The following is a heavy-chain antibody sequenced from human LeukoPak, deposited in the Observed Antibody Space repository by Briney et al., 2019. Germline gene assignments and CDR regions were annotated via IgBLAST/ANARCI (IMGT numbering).Heavy chain of an antibody. CDR1: GGSISSGGYS. V-gene: IGHV4-30-2*01. CDR2: IYHSGST. CDR3: ARSPSIAARPVSRFDY. D-gene: IGHD6-6*01. Sequence: SETLSLTCAVSGGSISSGGYSWSWIRQPPGKGLEWIGYIYHSGSTYYNPSLESRVTISVDRSKNQFSLKLSSVTAADTAVYYCARSPSIAARPVSRFDYWGQGTLVTVSS. J-gene: IGHJ4*02.